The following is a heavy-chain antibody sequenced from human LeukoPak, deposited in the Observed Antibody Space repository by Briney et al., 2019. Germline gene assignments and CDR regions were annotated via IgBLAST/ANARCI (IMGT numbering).Heavy chain of an antibody. D-gene: IGHD3-10*01. V-gene: IGHV4-4*02. Sequence: TSGTLSLTCAVSGGSISSSNWWSWVRQPPGKGLEWIGEIYHSGSTNYNPSLKSRVTISVDKSKNQFSLKLSSVTAADTAVYYCARDRGYYGSGSYDWFDPWGQGTLVTVSS. CDR1: GGSISSSNW. CDR3: ARDRGYYGSGSYDWFDP. CDR2: IYHSGST. J-gene: IGHJ5*02.